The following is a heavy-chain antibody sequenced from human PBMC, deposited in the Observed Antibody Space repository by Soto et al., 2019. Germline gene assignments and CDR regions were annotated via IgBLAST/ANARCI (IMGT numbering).Heavy chain of an antibody. J-gene: IGHJ4*02. D-gene: IGHD6-6*01. CDR3: ARGGYSSSHRCDY. V-gene: IGHV1-69*01. CDR1: GGTFNSYA. Sequence: QVQLVQSGAEVKKPGSSVRVSCKASGGTFNSYAINWVRQAPGPGLEWMGGIGPFFTTATYAQKFQGRVTITADESTSTAHMELSRLRSEDTAVYYCARGGYSSSHRCDYCGQGTLVTVSS. CDR2: IGPFFTTA.